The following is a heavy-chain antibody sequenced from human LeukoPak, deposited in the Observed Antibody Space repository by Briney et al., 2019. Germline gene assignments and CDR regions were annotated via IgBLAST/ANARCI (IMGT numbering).Heavy chain of an antibody. D-gene: IGHD6-19*01. J-gene: IGHJ6*03. CDR1: GFTFSNHG. Sequence: GRSLRLSCAASGFTFSNHGMNWVRQAPGKGLEWVGRIKSKTDGGTTDYAAPVKGRFTISRDDSKNTLYLQMNSLKTEDTAVYYCTTSSGWYGRYYYYYMDVWGKGTTVTVSS. CDR3: TTSSGWYGRYYYYYMDV. CDR2: IKSKTDGGTT. V-gene: IGHV3-15*01.